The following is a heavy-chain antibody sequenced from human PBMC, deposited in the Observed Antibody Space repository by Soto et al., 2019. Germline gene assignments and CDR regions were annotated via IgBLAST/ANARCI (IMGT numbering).Heavy chain of an antibody. CDR3: ARGSSGWYYFDY. D-gene: IGHD6-19*01. Sequence: GESLKISCKGAGYSFTSYCINLVRQMPGKGLEWMGRIDPSDSYTNYSPSFQGQVTISADKSISTAYLQWSSLKASDTAMYYCARGSSGWYYFDYWGQGTLVTVSS. V-gene: IGHV5-10-1*04. CDR1: GYSFTSYC. CDR2: IDPSDSYT. J-gene: IGHJ4*02.